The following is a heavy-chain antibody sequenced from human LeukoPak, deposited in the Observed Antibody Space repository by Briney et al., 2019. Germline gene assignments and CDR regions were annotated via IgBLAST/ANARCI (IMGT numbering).Heavy chain of an antibody. V-gene: IGHV3-11*04. D-gene: IGHD3-16*01. CDR2: ISSSGSTI. CDR3: ARDLAKDPGSYYYYYMDV. J-gene: IGHJ6*03. CDR1: GFTFSDYY. Sequence: GGSLRLSCAASGFTFSDYYMSWIRQAPWKGLEWVSYISSSGSTIYYADFVKGRFTISRDNAKNSLYLQMNSLRAEDTAVYYCARDLAKDPGSYYYYYMDVWGKGTTVTVSS.